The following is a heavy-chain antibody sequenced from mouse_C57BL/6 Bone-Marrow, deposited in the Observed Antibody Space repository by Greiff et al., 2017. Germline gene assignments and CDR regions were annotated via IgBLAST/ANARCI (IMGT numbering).Heavy chain of an antibody. CDR1: GYTFTSYW. CDR3: ARDYYGSSDDY. Sequence: QVQLQQPGAELVRPGTSVKLSCKASGYTFTSYWMHWVKQRPGQGLEWIGVIDPSDSYTNYNQKFKGKATLTVDTSSSTAYMQLSSLTSEDSAVYYCARDYYGSSDDYWGQGTTLTVSS. CDR2: IDPSDSYT. D-gene: IGHD1-1*01. J-gene: IGHJ2*01. V-gene: IGHV1-59*01.